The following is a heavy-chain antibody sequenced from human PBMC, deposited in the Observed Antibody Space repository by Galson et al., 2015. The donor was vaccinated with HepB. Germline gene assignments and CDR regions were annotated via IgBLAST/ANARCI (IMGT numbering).Heavy chain of an antibody. V-gene: IGHV3-48*04. CDR2: ISSSSNTI. CDR1: GLTFSDYS. CDR3: AGPLRFLVPHDY. D-gene: IGHD3-3*01. Sequence: SLRLSCAASGLTFSDYSMNWVCQAPGKGLEWVAYISSSSNTIYYADSVKGRFTISRDNAKKSLYLQMNTLRAEDTAVYYCAGPLRFLVPHDYWGQGTLVTASS. J-gene: IGHJ4*02.